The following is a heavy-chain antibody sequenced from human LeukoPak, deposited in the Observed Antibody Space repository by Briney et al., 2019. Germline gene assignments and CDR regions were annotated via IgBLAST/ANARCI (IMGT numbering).Heavy chain of an antibody. CDR2: ISGSGGTT. V-gene: IGHV3-23*01. CDR3: AKMWQQLVRFAGFDI. J-gene: IGHJ3*02. Sequence: GGSLRPSCAASGFTFSNYAMSGVRQAPGKGLEWVSGISGSGGTTHYADSVKGRFTISRDNSKNTLYLQMNSLRAEDTAVYYCAKMWQQLVRFAGFDIWGQGTMVTVSS. CDR1: GFTFSNYA. D-gene: IGHD6-13*01.